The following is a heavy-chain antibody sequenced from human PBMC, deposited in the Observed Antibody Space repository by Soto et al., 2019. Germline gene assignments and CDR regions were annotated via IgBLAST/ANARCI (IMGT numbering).Heavy chain of an antibody. CDR3: VSSGLENDYGDLGGGWYFDY. V-gene: IGHV3-23*01. CDR2: ISGSGGST. D-gene: IGHD4-17*01. Sequence: GGSLRLSCAASGFTFSSYAMSWVRQAPGKGLEWVSAISGSGGSTYYADSVKGRFTISRDNSKNTLYLQMNSLRAEDTAVYYCVSSGLENDYGDLGGGWYFDYWGQGTLVTVSS. J-gene: IGHJ4*02. CDR1: GFTFSSYA.